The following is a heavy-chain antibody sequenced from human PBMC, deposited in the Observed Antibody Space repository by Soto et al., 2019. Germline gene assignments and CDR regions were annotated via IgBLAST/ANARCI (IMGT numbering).Heavy chain of an antibody. D-gene: IGHD5-18*01. Sequence: PSETLSLTCTVSGRSISSSSYYWGWIRQPPGKGLEWIGSIYYSGSTYYNPSLKSRVTISVDTSKNQFSLKLSSVTAADTAVYYCARGTADTAMESYYYYGMDVWGQGTTVNVSS. J-gene: IGHJ6*02. V-gene: IGHV4-39*01. CDR1: GRSISSSSYY. CDR3: ARGTADTAMESYYYYGMDV. CDR2: IYYSGST.